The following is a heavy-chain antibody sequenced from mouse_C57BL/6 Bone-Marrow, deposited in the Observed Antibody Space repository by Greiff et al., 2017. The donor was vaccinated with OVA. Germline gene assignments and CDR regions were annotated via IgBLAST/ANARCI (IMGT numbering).Heavy chain of an antibody. CDR3: ARRGAYGSPWCAY. V-gene: IGHV1-66*01. Sequence: VQLQQSGPELVKPGASVKISCKASGYSFKSYYIHWVKQRPGQGLEWIGWIYPGSGNTTYNEKLKGKATLTADTSSSTAYMQLSSRTSEDAAVYYCARRGAYGSPWCAYWGQGTLVTVSA. J-gene: IGHJ3*01. D-gene: IGHD1-1*01. CDR1: GYSFKSYY. CDR2: IYPGSGNT.